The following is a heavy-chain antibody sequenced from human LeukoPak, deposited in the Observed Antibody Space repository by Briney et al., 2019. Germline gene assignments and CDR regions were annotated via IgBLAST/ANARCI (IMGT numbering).Heavy chain of an antibody. Sequence: PGRSLRLSCAASGFTFDDYAMHWVRQAPGKGLEWVSGISWNSGSIGYADSVKGRFTISRDNAKNSLYLQMHSLRVEDTAVYYCARDLRGIHDYWGQGTLVTVSS. CDR3: ARDLRGIHDY. CDR2: ISWNSGSI. D-gene: IGHD3-16*01. V-gene: IGHV3-9*01. J-gene: IGHJ4*02. CDR1: GFTFDDYA.